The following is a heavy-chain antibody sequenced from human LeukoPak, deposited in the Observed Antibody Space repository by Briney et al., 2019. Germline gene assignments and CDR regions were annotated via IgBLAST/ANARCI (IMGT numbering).Heavy chain of an antibody. Sequence: ASVKVSCKASGYTFTSYDINWVRQATGQGLEWMGWMNPNSGNTGYAQKFQGRVTITRNTSISTAYMELSSLRSEDTAVYYCARGKSGSYSDAFDIWGQGTMVTVSS. J-gene: IGHJ3*02. D-gene: IGHD1-26*01. CDR1: GYTFTSYD. CDR3: ARGKSGSYSDAFDI. CDR2: MNPNSGNT. V-gene: IGHV1-8*03.